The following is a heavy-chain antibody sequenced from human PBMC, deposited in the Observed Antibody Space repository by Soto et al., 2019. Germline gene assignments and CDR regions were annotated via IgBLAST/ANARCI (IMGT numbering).Heavy chain of an antibody. CDR3: ATGEDKWLRRSFDY. V-gene: IGHV1-24*01. CDR1: GYTLTELS. Sequence: ASVKVSCKVSGYTLTELSMHWVRQAPGKGLEWMGGFDPEDGETIYAQKFQGRVTMTEDTSTDTAYMELSSLRSEDTAVYYCATGEDKWLRRSFDYWGQGTLVTVSS. CDR2: FDPEDGET. J-gene: IGHJ4*02. D-gene: IGHD5-12*01.